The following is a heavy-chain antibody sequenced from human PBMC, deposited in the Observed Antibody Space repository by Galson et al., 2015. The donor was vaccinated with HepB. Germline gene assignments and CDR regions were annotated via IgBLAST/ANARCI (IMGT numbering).Heavy chain of an antibody. CDR3: ARRFQAHFDWLLGGWFDP. V-gene: IGHV5-51*01. Sequence: QSGAEVKKPGESLKISCKGSGYSFTSYWIGWVRQMPGKGLEWMGIIYPGDSDTRYSPSFQGQVTISADKSISTAYLQWSSLKASDTAMYYCARRFQAHFDWLLGGWFDPWGQGTLVTVSS. CDR1: GYSFTSYW. D-gene: IGHD3-9*01. CDR2: IYPGDSDT. J-gene: IGHJ5*02.